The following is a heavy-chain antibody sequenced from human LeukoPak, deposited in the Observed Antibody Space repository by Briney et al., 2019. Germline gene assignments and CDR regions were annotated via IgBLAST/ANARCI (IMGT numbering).Heavy chain of an antibody. CDR2: ISYSSIT. J-gene: IGHJ5*02. V-gene: IGHV4-59*01. CDR3: ARMGYYSSSWYWFDP. D-gene: IGHD6-13*01. CDR1: GGSISSYY. Sequence: PSETLSLTCTVSGGSISSYYWSWIRQPPGKGLEWIGYISYSSITNYNPALKSRVTISIDTSKNQFSLKLSSVTAADTAVYYCARMGYYSSSWYWFDPWGQGTLVTVSS.